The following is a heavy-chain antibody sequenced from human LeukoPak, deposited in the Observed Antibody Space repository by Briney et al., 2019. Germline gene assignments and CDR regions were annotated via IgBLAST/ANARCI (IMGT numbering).Heavy chain of an antibody. V-gene: IGHV3-30-3*01. Sequence: GESLRLSCAASGFTFSSYAMHWVRQAPGKGLEWVAVISYDGSNKYYAGSVKGRFTISRDNSKNTLYLQMNSLRAEDTAVYYCARESIRSGWYTADYWGQGTLVTVSS. D-gene: IGHD6-19*01. J-gene: IGHJ4*02. CDR3: ARESIRSGWYTADY. CDR1: GFTFSSYA. CDR2: ISYDGSNK.